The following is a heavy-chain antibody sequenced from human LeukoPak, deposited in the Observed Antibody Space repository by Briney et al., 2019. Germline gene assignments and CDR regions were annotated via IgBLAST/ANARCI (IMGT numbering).Heavy chain of an antibody. V-gene: IGHV4-39*01. CDR3: ARQFTYCGGDCSLFDY. CDR2: IYYSGST. Sequence: SETLSLTCTVSGGSISSSSYHWGWIRQPPGKGLEWIGSIYYSGSTYYNPSLKSRVTISVDTSKNQFSLKLSSVTAADTAVYYCARQFTYCGGDCSLFDYWGQGTLVTVSS. D-gene: IGHD2-21*02. CDR1: GGSISSSSYH. J-gene: IGHJ4*02.